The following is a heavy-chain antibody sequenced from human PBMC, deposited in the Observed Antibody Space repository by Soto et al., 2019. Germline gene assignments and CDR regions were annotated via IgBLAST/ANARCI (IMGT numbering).Heavy chain of an antibody. CDR1: GFTVSSNY. V-gene: IGHV3-66*01. CDR2: IYDGGST. Sequence: VHLVESGGGLVQPGGSLRLSCAASGFTVSSNYMRGVRQAPGKGLEWVSVIYDGGSTFYADSVKGRFTISSDNSKNTLYLEMNYLRAEDTAVYYCARDLYGVDVTPADTNYWGQGILVTVSS. J-gene: IGHJ4*02. CDR3: ARDLYGVDVTPADTNY. D-gene: IGHD2-2*01.